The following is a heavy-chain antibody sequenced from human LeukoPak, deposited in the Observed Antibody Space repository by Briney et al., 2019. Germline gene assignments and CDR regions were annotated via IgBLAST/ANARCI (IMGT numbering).Heavy chain of an antibody. J-gene: IGHJ6*03. D-gene: IGHD1-20*01. CDR3: ARLTYNWNLAYYYYYMDV. Sequence: SETLSLTFSVPGGYISSYYWSWIRQPPGKGLEWIGYIYTSGSTNYNPSLRRRVSISVDTSKNQFSLKLSSVTAADTAVYYCARLTYNWNLAYYYYYMDVWGKGTTVTVSS. V-gene: IGHV4-4*09. CDR2: IYTSGST. CDR1: GGYISSYY.